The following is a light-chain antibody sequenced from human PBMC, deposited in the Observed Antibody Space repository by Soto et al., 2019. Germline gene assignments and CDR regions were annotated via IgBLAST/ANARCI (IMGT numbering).Light chain of an antibody. V-gene: IGLV9-49*01. J-gene: IGLJ1*01. CDR2: VGTGGIVG. Sequence: QSVLTQPPSASASLGASVTLTCTLSSGYSNYKVDWYQQRPGKGPRFVMRVGTGGIVGSKGDGIPDRFSVLGSGLNRYLTIKNIQEEDESDYHCGADHGSGSKYVFGTGTKLTVL. CDR3: GADHGSGSKYV. CDR1: SGYSNYK.